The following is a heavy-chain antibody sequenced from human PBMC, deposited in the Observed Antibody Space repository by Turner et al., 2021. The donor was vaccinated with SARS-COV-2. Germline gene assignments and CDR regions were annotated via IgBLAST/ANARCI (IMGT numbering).Heavy chain of an antibody. CDR1: GGSFSGYY. D-gene: IGHD5-18*01. Sequence: QVQLQQWGAGLFKPSETLSLTCAVYGGSFSGYYWSWIRQPPGKGLEWIGEINHSGSTSYNPSLKSRVTISVDTSKSQFSLKLSSVTAADTAVYYCARGGGYSYGAIDYWGQGTLVTVSS. V-gene: IGHV4-34*01. CDR3: ARGGGYSYGAIDY. J-gene: IGHJ4*02. CDR2: INHSGST.